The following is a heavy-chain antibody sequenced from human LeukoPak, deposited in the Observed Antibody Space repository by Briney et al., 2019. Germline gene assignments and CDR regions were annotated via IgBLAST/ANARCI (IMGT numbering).Heavy chain of an antibody. D-gene: IGHD6-13*01. V-gene: IGHV3-30*04. CDR1: GFTFSSYA. Sequence: GGSLRLSCAASGFTFSSYAMHWVRQAPSKGLEWVAVISYDGSNKYYADSVKGRFTISRDNSKNTLYLQMNSLRAEDTAVYYCARDHSRAVLGVWGKGTTVTVSS. CDR2: ISYDGSNK. CDR3: ARDHSRAVLGV. J-gene: IGHJ6*04.